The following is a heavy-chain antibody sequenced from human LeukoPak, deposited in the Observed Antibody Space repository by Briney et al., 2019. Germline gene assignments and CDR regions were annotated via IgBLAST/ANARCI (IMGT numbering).Heavy chain of an antibody. D-gene: IGHD4-17*01. CDR3: VSLPRTTVTTSGDY. J-gene: IGHJ4*02. Sequence: GGSLRLSCAASGLTVSSSYMSWVRQAPGKGLEWVSVIYGGSNIYYADSVKGRFTISRDNSKNTLYLQMNSLRAEDTAVYYCVSLPRTTVTTSGDYWGQGTLVTVSS. CDR2: IYGGSNI. V-gene: IGHV3-66*01. CDR1: GLTVSSSY.